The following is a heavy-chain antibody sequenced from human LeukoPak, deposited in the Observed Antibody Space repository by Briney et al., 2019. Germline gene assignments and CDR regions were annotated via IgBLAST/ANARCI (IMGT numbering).Heavy chain of an antibody. D-gene: IGHD3-9*01. J-gene: IGHJ6*02. V-gene: IGHV1-46*01. Sequence: ASVKVSCKASGYTFTSYDMQWVRQAPGQGFEWLGMINPSGGGTNYAQKFQGRVTMTRDTSTSTAYMELSSLRSEDTAVYYCAAPGGGRYFDWLFSDYYYYYGMDVWGQGTTVTVSS. CDR2: INPSGGGT. CDR1: GYTFTSYD. CDR3: AAPGGGRYFDWLFSDYYYYYGMDV.